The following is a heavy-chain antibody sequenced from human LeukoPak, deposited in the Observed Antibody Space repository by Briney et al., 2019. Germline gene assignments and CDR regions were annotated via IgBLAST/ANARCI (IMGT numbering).Heavy chain of an antibody. CDR2: IYTSGST. V-gene: IGHV4-4*07. CDR1: GGSISSYY. D-gene: IGHD3-10*01. Sequence: KPSETLSLTCTVSGGSISSYYWSWIRQPAGKGLEWIGRIYTSGSTNYNPSLKSRVTMSVDTSKNQFSLKLSSVTAADTAVYYCARDRYYYGSGSYPLDPWGQGTLVTVSS. J-gene: IGHJ5*02. CDR3: ARDRYYYGSGSYPLDP.